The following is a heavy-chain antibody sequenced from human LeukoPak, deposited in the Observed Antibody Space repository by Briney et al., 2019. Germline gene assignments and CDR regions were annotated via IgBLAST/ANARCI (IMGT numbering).Heavy chain of an antibody. CDR1: GYTLTGYS. CDR3: ARPFIETPSLGALDY. Sequence: ASVKVSCKASGYTLTGYSMHWVRQAPGQGLEWMGWINPDSGGTNYAQNFQGRVTMTRDTSISTAYMELSRLRSDNTAVYYCARPFIETPSLGALDYWGQGTLVTVSS. CDR2: INPDSGGT. J-gene: IGHJ4*02. V-gene: IGHV1-2*02. D-gene: IGHD4-23*01.